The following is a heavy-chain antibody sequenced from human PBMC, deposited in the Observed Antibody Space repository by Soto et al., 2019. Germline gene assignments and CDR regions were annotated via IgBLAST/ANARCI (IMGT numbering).Heavy chain of an antibody. J-gene: IGHJ4*02. Sequence: QVQLQEPGPRLVEPSHTLSLTCTVSGASISNGYYSWSWIRQSPGTGLEWIGPIHSGETTYSNPSLKGRLTTTVDISNNQFSLKLSSLTAADTAVYYCARGPSGDKVDFWGKGPLVTASS. CDR3: ARGPSGDKVDF. CDR1: GASISNGYYS. CDR2: IHSGETT. V-gene: IGHV4-30-4*01. D-gene: IGHD1-26*01.